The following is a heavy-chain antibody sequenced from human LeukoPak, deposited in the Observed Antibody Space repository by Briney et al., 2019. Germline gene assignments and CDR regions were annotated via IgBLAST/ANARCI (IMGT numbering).Heavy chain of an antibody. Sequence: SETLSLTCTVSGGSISSYYWSWIRQPAGKGLEWIGRIYTSGSTNYNPSLKSRVTMSVDTSKNQFSLKLSSVTAADTAVYYFARSTWRYDILTGYYKGAFDIWGQGTMVTVSS. CDR3: ARSTWRYDILTGYYKGAFDI. CDR1: GGSISSYY. CDR2: IYTSGST. D-gene: IGHD3-9*01. J-gene: IGHJ3*02. V-gene: IGHV4-4*07.